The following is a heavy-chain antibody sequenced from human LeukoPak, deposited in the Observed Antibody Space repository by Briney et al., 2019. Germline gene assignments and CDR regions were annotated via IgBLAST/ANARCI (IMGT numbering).Heavy chain of an antibody. J-gene: IGHJ3*02. CDR2: ISSSSSYI. D-gene: IGHD3-22*01. CDR3: ARAPYDSTGYETPLAFDI. V-gene: IGHV3-21*01. Sequence: PGGSLRLSCAASGFTFSTYTMNWVSQAPGKGLEWVSTISSSSSYIYYGGSVKGRFTTSRDNAKNSLHLQMNSLRAEDTAVYYCARAPYDSTGYETPLAFDIWGQGTMVTVSS. CDR1: GFTFSTYT.